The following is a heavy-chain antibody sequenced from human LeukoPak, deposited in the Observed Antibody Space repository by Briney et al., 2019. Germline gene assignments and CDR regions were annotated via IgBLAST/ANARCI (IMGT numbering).Heavy chain of an antibody. J-gene: IGHJ4*02. CDR2: IYPGDSDT. Sequence: GESLQISCKGSGSSFTSYWIGWVRQLPGKGLEWMGIIYPGDSDTRYSPSFQGQVTISADKSISTAYLQWSSLKASDTAMYYCARLEMATVDYFDYWGQGTLVTVSS. CDR3: ARLEMATVDYFDY. V-gene: IGHV5-51*01. CDR1: GSSFTSYW. D-gene: IGHD5-24*01.